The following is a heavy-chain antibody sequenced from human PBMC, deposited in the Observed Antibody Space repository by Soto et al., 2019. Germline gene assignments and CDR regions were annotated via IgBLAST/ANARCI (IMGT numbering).Heavy chain of an antibody. Sequence: SETLSLTYTVSGGSIRSYYWTWIGQPPGKGLEWLGYIFYSGSTFYNPSLKSRVTISIHTSKSQFSLQLTSVTAADTAVYYCARGAADTAMVDSWGQGTLVTVSS. CDR1: GGSIRSYY. D-gene: IGHD5-18*01. V-gene: IGHV4-59*01. CDR2: IFYSGST. J-gene: IGHJ4*02. CDR3: ARGAADTAMVDS.